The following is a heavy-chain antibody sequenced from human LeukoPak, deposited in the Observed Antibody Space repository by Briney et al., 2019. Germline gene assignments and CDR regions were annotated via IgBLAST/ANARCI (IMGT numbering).Heavy chain of an antibody. D-gene: IGHD3-3*01. CDR2: INPNRGGT. CDR1: GYTFTGYY. J-gene: IGHJ6*01. V-gene: IGHV1-2*04. CDR3: AREAMDYYDFWSGYRRAYGMDV. Sequence: ASVKVSCKASGYTFTGYYMHWVRQAPGQGLEWMGWINPNRGGTNYAQKFQGWVTMTRDTSISTAYMELRRLRSDDTAVYYCAREAMDYYDFWSGYRRAYGMDVWGQGTTVTVSS.